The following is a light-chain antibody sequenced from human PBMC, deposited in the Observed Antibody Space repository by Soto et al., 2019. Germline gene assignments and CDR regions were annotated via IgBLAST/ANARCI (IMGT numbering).Light chain of an antibody. V-gene: IGKV1-5*03. CDR2: KAS. Sequence: DIQMTQSPSTLSASVGDRVTITCRASQSISTWLAWYQQEPGKAHKLLIHKASSLQSGVPSRFSGSGSGTDFTLTISSLHPDDFATYFCQQYNSYSPTFGQGNRVEIK. CDR3: QQYNSYSPT. CDR1: QSISTW. J-gene: IGKJ1*01.